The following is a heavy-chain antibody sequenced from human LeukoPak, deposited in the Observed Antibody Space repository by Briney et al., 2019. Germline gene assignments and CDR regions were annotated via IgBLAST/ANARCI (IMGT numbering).Heavy chain of an antibody. Sequence: GASVKVSCKASGFTFTSSAMQWVRQARGQRLEWIGWIVVGSGNTNYAQKFQERVTITRDMSTSTAYMELSSLRSEDTAVYYCAAVVPIAVAGRPDYWGQGTLVTVSS. CDR2: IVVGSGNT. J-gene: IGHJ4*02. V-gene: IGHV1-58*02. CDR1: GFTFTSSA. CDR3: AAVVPIAVAGRPDY. D-gene: IGHD6-13*01.